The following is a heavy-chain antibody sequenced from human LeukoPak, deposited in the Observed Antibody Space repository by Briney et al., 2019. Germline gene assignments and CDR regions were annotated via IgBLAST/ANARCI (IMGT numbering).Heavy chain of an antibody. CDR3: ARHYAATHYYYMDV. V-gene: IGHV3-66*02. Sequence: GGSLRLSCAASGFTVSSNYMSWVRQAPGKGLEWVSVIYSGGSTYYADSVTGRFTISRDDSKNTLYLQMNSLRVEDTAVYYCARHYAATHYYYMDVWGKGTTVTVSS. D-gene: IGHD3-16*01. J-gene: IGHJ6*03. CDR1: GFTVSSNY. CDR2: IYSGGST.